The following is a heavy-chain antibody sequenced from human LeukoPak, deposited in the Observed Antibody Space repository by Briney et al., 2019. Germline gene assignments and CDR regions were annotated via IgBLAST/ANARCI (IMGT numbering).Heavy chain of an antibody. CDR2: IYPSGGGT. J-gene: IGHJ4*02. V-gene: IGHV1-46*01. Sequence: ASVKVSCKASGYTFTSYNMHWVRQAPGQGVEGMGIIYPSGGGTSCAQQFQGRVTMTRDTSTSTVFMELSSLRSEDTAVYYCARDREGSWSTDYWGQGTLVTVSS. D-gene: IGHD6-13*01. CDR3: ARDREGSWSTDY. CDR1: GYTFTSYN.